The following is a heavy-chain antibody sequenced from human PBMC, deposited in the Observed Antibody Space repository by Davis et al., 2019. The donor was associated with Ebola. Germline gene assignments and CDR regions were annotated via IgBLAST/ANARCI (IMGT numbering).Heavy chain of an antibody. CDR2: INAGNGNT. J-gene: IGHJ6*02. Sequence: ASVKVSCKASGYTFTSYAMHWVRQAPGQRLEWMGWINAGNGNTKYSQKFQGRVTITRDTSASTAYMELSSLRSEDTAVYYCARDPIVVVPAAIRGMDVWGQGTTVTVSS. D-gene: IGHD2-2*01. CDR1: GYTFTSYA. V-gene: IGHV1-3*01. CDR3: ARDPIVVVPAAIRGMDV.